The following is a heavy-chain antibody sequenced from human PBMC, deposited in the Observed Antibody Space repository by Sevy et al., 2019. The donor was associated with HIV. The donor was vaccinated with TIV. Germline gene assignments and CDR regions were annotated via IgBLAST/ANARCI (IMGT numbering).Heavy chain of an antibody. CDR2: IKQDGSEK. CDR1: GFTFSSYW. Sequence: GGSLRLSCAASGFTFSSYWMSWVRQAPGKGLEWVANIKQDGSEKYYVDSVKGRFTIPRDNAKNSLYLQMNSLRAEDTAVYYCAREGRQLAEAFDIWGQGTMVTVSS. CDR3: AREGRQLAEAFDI. V-gene: IGHV3-7*01. D-gene: IGHD6-6*01. J-gene: IGHJ3*02.